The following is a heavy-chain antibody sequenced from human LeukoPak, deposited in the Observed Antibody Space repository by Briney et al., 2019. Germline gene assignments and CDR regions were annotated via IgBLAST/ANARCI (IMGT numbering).Heavy chain of an antibody. Sequence: GGSLSLSCAASGFTFSSYSMNWVRQAPGKGLEWVSSISSSSSYIYYADSVKGRFTISRDNAKNSLYLQMNSLRAEDTAVYYCARSSIAAAGHLDYWGQGTLVTVSS. CDR2: ISSSSSYI. CDR3: ARSSIAAAGHLDY. CDR1: GFTFSSYS. V-gene: IGHV3-21*01. J-gene: IGHJ4*02. D-gene: IGHD6-13*01.